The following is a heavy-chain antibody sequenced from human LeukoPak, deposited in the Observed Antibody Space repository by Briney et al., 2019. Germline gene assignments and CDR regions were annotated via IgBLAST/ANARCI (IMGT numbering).Heavy chain of an antibody. J-gene: IGHJ4*02. V-gene: IGHV4-39*01. D-gene: IGHD3-10*01. CDR2: IYYTGST. CDR1: GDSINSGSYC. Sequence: SENLSLTCTVSGDSINSGSYCWGWIRQSPGKGLEWIGNIYYTGSTSYNPSLKSRLTISVDTSKNQFSLKLSSVTAADTAVYYCARHVQYFDTSSGYYFDYWGQGALVTVSS. CDR3: ARHVQYFDTSSGYYFDY.